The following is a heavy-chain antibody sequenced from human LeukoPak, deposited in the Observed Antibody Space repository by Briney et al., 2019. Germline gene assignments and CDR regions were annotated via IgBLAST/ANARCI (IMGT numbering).Heavy chain of an antibody. D-gene: IGHD5-24*01. Sequence: ASVTVSFTSSAYTFTIYGFSWVRQAPGQGLEWMGWIATHNDNKYYAEKLQGRLTMTTDTSTRTAYMELKGLRSDDTAVYYCARDNYDYWGQGTLVTVSS. V-gene: IGHV1-18*01. CDR2: IATHNDNK. CDR3: ARDNYDY. J-gene: IGHJ4*02. CDR1: AYTFTIYG.